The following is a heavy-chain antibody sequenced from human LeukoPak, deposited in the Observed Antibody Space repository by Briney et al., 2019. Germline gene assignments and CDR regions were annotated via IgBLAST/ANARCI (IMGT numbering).Heavy chain of an antibody. CDR1: GGSISSYY. CDR2: IYYSGST. Sequence: SETLCLTCTVSGGSISSYYWSWIRQPPGKGLEWIGYIYYSGSTNYNPSLKSRVTISVDTSKNQFSLKLSSVTAADTAVYYCAREGYYDILTGHPLGAFDIWGQGTMVTVSS. V-gene: IGHV4-59*01. CDR3: AREGYYDILTGHPLGAFDI. J-gene: IGHJ3*02. D-gene: IGHD3-9*01.